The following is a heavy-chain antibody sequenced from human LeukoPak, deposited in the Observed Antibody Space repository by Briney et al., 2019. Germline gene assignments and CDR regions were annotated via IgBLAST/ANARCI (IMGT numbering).Heavy chain of an antibody. CDR2: ISGSGGST. J-gene: IGHJ4*02. V-gene: IGHV3-23*01. D-gene: IGHD4-17*01. Sequence: GGSLRLSCAASGFTFSSYAMSWVRQAPGKGLEWVSAISGSGGSTYYADSVKGRFTISRVNSKNTLYLQMNSLRAEDTAVYYCAKAPTDYGDYGVFDYWGQGTLVTVSS. CDR1: GFTFSSYA. CDR3: AKAPTDYGDYGVFDY.